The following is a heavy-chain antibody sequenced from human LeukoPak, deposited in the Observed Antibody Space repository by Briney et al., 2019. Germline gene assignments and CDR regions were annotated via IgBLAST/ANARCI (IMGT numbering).Heavy chain of an antibody. V-gene: IGHV4-4*02. D-gene: IGHD6-13*01. CDR2: IYHSGST. J-gene: IGHJ4*02. Sequence: SETLSLTCAVSGGSISSSNWWSWVRQPPGKGLEWIGEIYHSGSTNYNPSLKSRVTISVDKSKNQFSLKLSSVTAADTAVYYCARPNGVAAAGTRFDYWGQGTLVTVSS. CDR1: GGSISSSNW. CDR3: ARPNGVAAAGTRFDY.